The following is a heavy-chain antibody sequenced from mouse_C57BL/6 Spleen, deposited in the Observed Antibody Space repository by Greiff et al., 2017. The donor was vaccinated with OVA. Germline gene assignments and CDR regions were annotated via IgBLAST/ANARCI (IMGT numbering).Heavy chain of an antibody. Sequence: EVMLVESGGGLVQPGGSLSLSCAASGFTFTDYYMSWVRQPPGKALEWLGFIRNKANGYTTEYSASVKGRFTISRDNSQSILYLQMNALRAEDSATYYCASSMVTTGYYAMDYWGQGTSGTVSS. CDR1: GFTFTDYY. J-gene: IGHJ4*01. CDR3: ASSMVTTGYYAMDY. D-gene: IGHD2-1*01. CDR2: IRNKANGYTT. V-gene: IGHV7-3*01.